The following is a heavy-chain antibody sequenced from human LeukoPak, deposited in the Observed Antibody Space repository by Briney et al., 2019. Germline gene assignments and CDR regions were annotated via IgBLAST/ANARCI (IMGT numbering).Heavy chain of an antibody. V-gene: IGHV3-11*06. CDR1: GFTFSDYY. J-gene: IGHJ4*02. CDR2: ISSSSSYT. Sequence: GGSLRPSCAASGFTFSDYYMSWIRQAPGKGLEWVSYISSSSSYTNYADSVKGRFTISRDNAKNSLYLQMNSLRDEDSAVYYCARRYSGSETFDYWGQGTLVTVSS. CDR3: ARRYSGSETFDY. D-gene: IGHD1-26*01.